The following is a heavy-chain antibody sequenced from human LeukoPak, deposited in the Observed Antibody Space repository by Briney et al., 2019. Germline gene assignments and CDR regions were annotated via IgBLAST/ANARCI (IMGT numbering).Heavy chain of an antibody. J-gene: IGHJ5*02. CDR2: MNPNSGNT. Sequence: ASVKVSCKASGGTFSSYAISWVRQAPGQGLEWMGWMNPNSGNTGYAQKFQGRVTMTRNTSISTAYMELSSLRSEDTAVYYCARDFIAAAGKSWGQGTLVTVSS. CDR3: ARDFIAAAGKS. D-gene: IGHD6-13*01. V-gene: IGHV1-8*02. CDR1: GGTFSSYA.